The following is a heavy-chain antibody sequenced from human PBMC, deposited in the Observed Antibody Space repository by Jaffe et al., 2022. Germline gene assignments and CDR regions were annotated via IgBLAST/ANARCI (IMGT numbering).Heavy chain of an antibody. CDR3: ARHAPTRAMVDY. J-gene: IGHJ4*02. CDR2: IYHSGST. Sequence: QVQLQESGPGLVKPSETLSLTCAVSGYSISSGYYWGWIRQPPGKGLEWIGSIYHSGSTYYNPSLKSRVTISVDTSKNQFSLKLSSVTAADTAVYYCARHAPTRAMVDYWGQGTLVTVSS. CDR1: GYSISSGYY. D-gene: IGHD5-18*01. V-gene: IGHV4-38-2*01.